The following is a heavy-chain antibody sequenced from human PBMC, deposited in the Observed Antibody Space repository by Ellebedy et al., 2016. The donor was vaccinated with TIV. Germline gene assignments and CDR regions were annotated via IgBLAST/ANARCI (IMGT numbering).Heavy chain of an antibody. Sequence: PGGSLRLSCAASGFSFRSYWMTWVRQAPGKGLEWVANIYQDGSERFYLDSVKGRFTISRDNTDNSLFLQMNSLRAEDTAVYYCARRGSYGDYAVQINSWFDTWGRGTLVAVSS. V-gene: IGHV3-7*01. CDR3: ARRGSYGDYAVQINSWFDT. D-gene: IGHD4-17*01. CDR2: IYQDGSER. CDR1: GFSFRSYW. J-gene: IGHJ5*02.